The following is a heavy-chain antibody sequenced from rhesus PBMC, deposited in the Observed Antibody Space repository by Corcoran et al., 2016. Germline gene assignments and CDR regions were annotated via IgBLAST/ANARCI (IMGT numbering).Heavy chain of an antibody. CDR3: ASSIAGTIFHIDY. D-gene: IGHD1-1-1*01. V-gene: IGHV3-54*02. CDR2: ISYDGSKK. J-gene: IGHJ4*01. CDR1: GFTFSSYG. Sequence: EVQLVESGGGLVQPGGSLRLSCAASGFTFSSYGMHWVRQAPGKGLEWVAVISYDGSKKDSADSVKYRFTISRDNSKNMLYLLMHYLKLEDTAVCYCASSIAGTIFHIDYWGQGVLVTVSS.